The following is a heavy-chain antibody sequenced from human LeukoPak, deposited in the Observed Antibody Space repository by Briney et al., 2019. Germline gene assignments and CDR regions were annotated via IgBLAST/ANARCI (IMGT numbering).Heavy chain of an antibody. V-gene: IGHV3-23*01. CDR1: GFTFTSYS. CDR3: AKGVGYQYYYGMDV. D-gene: IGHD2-15*01. CDR2: ISGGGGST. J-gene: IGHJ6*02. Sequence: GGSLRLSCAASGFTFTSYSMNWVRQAPGKGLEWVSTISGGGGSTYYADSVKGRFTISRDNSKNTLYLQVNNLRAEDTAIYFCAKGVGYQYYYGMDVWGQGTTVTVSS.